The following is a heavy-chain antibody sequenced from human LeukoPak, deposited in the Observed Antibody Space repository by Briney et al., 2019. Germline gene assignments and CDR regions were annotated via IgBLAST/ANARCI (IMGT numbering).Heavy chain of an antibody. CDR1: GFTFDDYA. CDR2: ISWNSGSI. V-gene: IGHV3-9*01. D-gene: IGHD3-22*01. J-gene: IGHJ4*02. Sequence: GGSLRLSCAASGFTFDDYAMHWVRQAPGKGLEWVSGISWNSGSIGYADSVKGRFTISRDNAKNSLYLQMNSLRAEDTAVYYCARDSHRYYYDSSGYYGPLWGQGTLVTVSS. CDR3: ARDSHRYYYDSSGYYGPL.